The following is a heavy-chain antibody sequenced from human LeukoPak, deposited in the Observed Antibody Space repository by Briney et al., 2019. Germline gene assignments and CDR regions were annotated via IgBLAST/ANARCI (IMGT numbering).Heavy chain of an antibody. CDR3: ARDPDRYDSSGYSDDY. D-gene: IGHD3-22*01. V-gene: IGHV4-59*01. Sequence: SETLSLTCTVSGGSISSYYWSWIRQPPGKGLEWIGYIYYSGSTNYNPSLKSRVTISVDTSKNQFSLKLSSVTAADTAVYYCARDPDRYDSSGYSDDYWGQGTLVTVSS. CDR2: IYYSGST. CDR1: GGSISSYY. J-gene: IGHJ4*02.